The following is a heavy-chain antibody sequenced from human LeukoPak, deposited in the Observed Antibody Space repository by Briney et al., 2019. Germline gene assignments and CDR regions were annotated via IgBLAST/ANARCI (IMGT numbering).Heavy chain of an antibody. CDR2: IYNSGNT. CDR3: ARSGTYYNNWFDP. CDR1: GGSISSGSYY. Sequence: PSQTLSLTCTVSGGSISSGSYYWSWIRQPAGMGLEWIGRIYNSGNTNYNPSLKSRVTISVDTPRNQFSLKLNSVTAADTAVYYCARSGTYYNNWFDPWGQGTLVTVSS. V-gene: IGHV4-61*02. D-gene: IGHD3-10*01. J-gene: IGHJ5*02.